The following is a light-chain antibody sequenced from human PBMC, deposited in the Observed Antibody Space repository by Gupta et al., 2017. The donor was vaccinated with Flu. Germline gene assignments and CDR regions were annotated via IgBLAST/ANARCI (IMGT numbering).Light chain of an antibody. CDR3: QQYSDNSKT. CDR2: KAS. CDR1: QSVSDW. Sequence: DIQMTQSPSTLSASVGDRVTITCRASQSVSDWLAWYQQKPGKPPKLLIYKASSLQSGVPLRFSGSGYGTEFTLTITSLQPDDFATYYCQQYSDNSKTFGQGTKVEIK. J-gene: IGKJ1*01. V-gene: IGKV1-5*03.